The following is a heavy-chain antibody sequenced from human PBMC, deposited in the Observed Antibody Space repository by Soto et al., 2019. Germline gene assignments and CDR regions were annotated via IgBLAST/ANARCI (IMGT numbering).Heavy chain of an antibody. D-gene: IGHD3-16*01. Sequence: QVQLVQSGAEVKXPGXSVKVSCKASGYTFTRYGIGWARQXPGQGLEWMGWINTYNGNTNYAQNVQGRVTLTTDTSTSTAYMELRSLRSNDTAIYYCAMVDVYVTPSPQDVWGQGTTVIVSS. J-gene: IGHJ6*02. CDR2: INTYNGNT. V-gene: IGHV1-18*01. CDR3: AMVDVYVTPSPQDV. CDR1: GYTFTRYG.